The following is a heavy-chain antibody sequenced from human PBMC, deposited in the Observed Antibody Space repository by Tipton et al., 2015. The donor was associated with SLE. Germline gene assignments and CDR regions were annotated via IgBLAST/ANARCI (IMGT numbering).Heavy chain of an antibody. J-gene: IGHJ5*02. CDR2: IYSGGST. CDR1: GASINSNF. Sequence: TLSLTCTVSGASINSNFWSWIRQSPGKGLEWIGYIYSGGSTKYNPYFESRVTMSIDTSKNQFSLKVTSVTAADTAVYFCVRDPSSSYTNWFDPWGQGTLVTVSS. V-gene: IGHV4-4*08. CDR3: VRDPSSSYTNWFDP. D-gene: IGHD2-15*01.